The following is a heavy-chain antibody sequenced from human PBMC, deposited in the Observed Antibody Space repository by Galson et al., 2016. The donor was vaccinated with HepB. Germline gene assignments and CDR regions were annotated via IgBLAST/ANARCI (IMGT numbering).Heavy chain of an antibody. V-gene: IGHV4-4*02. D-gene: IGHD3-22*01. CDR3: ARGWGYDSSSGFYSYYFDY. CDR1: GDSISSSNW. J-gene: IGHJ4*02. CDR2: VYYSGST. Sequence: ETLSLTCAVSGDSISSSNWWNWVRQPPGKGLEWIGEVYYSGSTNYNPSLKSRVTISVDKSKKQFSLKLSSVTAADTAVYYCARGWGYDSSSGFYSYYFDYWGQGILFTVSS.